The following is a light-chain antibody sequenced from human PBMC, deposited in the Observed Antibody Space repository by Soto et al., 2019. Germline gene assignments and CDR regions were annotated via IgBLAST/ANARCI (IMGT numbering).Light chain of an antibody. CDR2: GAS. V-gene: IGKV3-20*01. J-gene: IGKJ4*01. CDR1: EPFNSPY. Sequence: VLTQSPATLSLSTGERATLSCTTNEPFNSPYLAWYQQKPGQAPRLLIYGASNRATGIPDRFSGSGSGADFTLTISRLEPEDFAVYYCQQYGSPLTFGGGTKVEI. CDR3: QQYGSPLT.